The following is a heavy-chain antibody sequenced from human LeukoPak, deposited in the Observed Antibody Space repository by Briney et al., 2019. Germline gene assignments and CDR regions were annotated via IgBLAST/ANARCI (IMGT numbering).Heavy chain of an antibody. Sequence: SETLSLTCTVSGGSISSYYWSWIRQPAGKGLEWIGRIYTSGSTNYNPSLKSRVTMSVDTSKNQFSLKLSSVTAADTAVYYCSCYYGSGSYYYYWGQGTLVTVSS. CDR2: IYTSGST. J-gene: IGHJ4*02. CDR3: SCYYGSGSYYYY. D-gene: IGHD3-10*01. V-gene: IGHV4-4*07. CDR1: GGSISSYY.